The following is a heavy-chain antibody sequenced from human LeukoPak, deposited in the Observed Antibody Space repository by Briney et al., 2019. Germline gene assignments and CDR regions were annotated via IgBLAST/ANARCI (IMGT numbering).Heavy chain of an antibody. V-gene: IGHV3-30*02. J-gene: IGHJ4*02. CDR3: AKDSLYSSGSDY. CDR1: GSPFSSYG. Sequence: QPGGSLSLSCAASGSPFSSYGMHGVRQAPGKGLEWVAFIRYDGSNKYYADSVKGRFTISRDNSKNTLYLQMNSLRAEDTAVYYCAKDSLYSSGSDYWGQGTLVTVSS. CDR2: IRYDGSNK. D-gene: IGHD6-19*01.